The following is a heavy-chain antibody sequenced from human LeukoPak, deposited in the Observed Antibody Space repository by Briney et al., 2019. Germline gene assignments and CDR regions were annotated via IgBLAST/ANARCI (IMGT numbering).Heavy chain of an antibody. CDR2: ISSSGSAM. CDR1: GFTFSSYE. CDR3: ARRAGGVDV. Sequence: GGSLRLSCAASGFTFSSYEMNWVRQAPGKGLEWISYISSSGSAMYYADSVKGRFTISRDNAKNSLYLQMNSLRAEDTAVYYCARRAGGVDVWGQGTTVTISS. V-gene: IGHV3-48*03. J-gene: IGHJ6*02.